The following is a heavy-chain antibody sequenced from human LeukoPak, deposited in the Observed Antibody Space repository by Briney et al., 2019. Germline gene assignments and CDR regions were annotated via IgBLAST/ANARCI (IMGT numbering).Heavy chain of an antibody. Sequence: SETLSLTCAVSGDSFSSHYWTWIRQSPGTGLEWIGYISHIGRTNYNPSLKSQVTISIDTSKNQFSLKLRSVTAADTAVYYCARDLVTVTKGFDIWGQGTMVSVSS. J-gene: IGHJ3*02. D-gene: IGHD4-17*01. CDR2: ISHIGRT. V-gene: IGHV4-59*11. CDR3: ARDLVTVTKGFDI. CDR1: GDSFSSHY.